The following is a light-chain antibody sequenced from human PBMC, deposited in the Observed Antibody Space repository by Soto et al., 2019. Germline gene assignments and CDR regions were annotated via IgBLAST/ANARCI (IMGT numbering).Light chain of an antibody. CDR3: CSYAGSYTWV. J-gene: IGLJ3*02. CDR2: DVR. V-gene: IGLV2-11*01. CDR1: SSDVGGYNY. Sequence: QSALTQPRSVSGSPGQSVTISCTGTSSDVGGYNYVSWYQQHPGKAPKVMIYDVRKRPSGVPDRFSGSKSGNTASLTISGIQAEDEADYYCCSYAGSYTWVFGGGTKVTVL.